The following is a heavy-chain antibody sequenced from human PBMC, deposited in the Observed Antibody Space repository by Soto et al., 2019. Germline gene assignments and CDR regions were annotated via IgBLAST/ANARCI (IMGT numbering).Heavy chain of an antibody. CDR2: IYYSGST. Sequence: SETLSLTCTVSGGSISSYYWSWIRQPPGKGLEWIGYIYYSGSTNYNPSLKSRVTISVDTSKNQFSLKLSSVTAADTAVYYCARGQQWVYFDYWGQGTLVTVSS. CDR3: ARGQQWVYFDY. CDR1: GGSISSYY. D-gene: IGHD6-19*01. V-gene: IGHV4-59*01. J-gene: IGHJ4*02.